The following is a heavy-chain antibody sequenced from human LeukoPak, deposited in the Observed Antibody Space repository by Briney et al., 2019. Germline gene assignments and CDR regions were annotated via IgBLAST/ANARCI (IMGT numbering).Heavy chain of an antibody. J-gene: IGHJ4*02. CDR3: ARGTVVRGVTGGYFDY. CDR2: IYDSGST. D-gene: IGHD3-10*01. CDR1: GVSIRSSYYY. Sequence: PSETLSLTCTVSGVSIRSSYYYWGWIRQPPGKGLEWIGSIYDSGSTYYNPSLKSRVTMSVDTSKTQFSLKLSSVTAADTAVYYCARGTVVRGVTGGYFDYWGQGTLVTVSS. V-gene: IGHV4-39*07.